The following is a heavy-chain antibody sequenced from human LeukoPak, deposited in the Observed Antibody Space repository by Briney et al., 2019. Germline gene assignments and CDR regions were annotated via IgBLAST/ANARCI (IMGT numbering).Heavy chain of an antibody. CDR3: AHSRDGYNYPLDC. CDR2: INPSGGST. D-gene: IGHD5-24*01. Sequence: ASVKVSCKASGYTFTSYYMHWVRQAPGQGLEWMGIINPSGGSTSYAQKFQGRVTMTRDMSTSTVYMELSSLRSEDTAVYYCAHSRDGYNYPLDCWGQGTLVTVSS. CDR1: GYTFTSYY. J-gene: IGHJ4*02. V-gene: IGHV1-46*01.